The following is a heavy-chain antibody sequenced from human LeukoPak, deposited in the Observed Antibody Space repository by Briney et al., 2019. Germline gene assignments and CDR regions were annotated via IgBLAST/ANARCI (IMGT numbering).Heavy chain of an antibody. V-gene: IGHV3-23*01. J-gene: IGHJ3*01. CDR3: AKDIQLST. D-gene: IGHD5-24*01. Sequence: GGSLRLSCAASGFTFSDSAMTWVRQAPGKGLDWVSLISFSGANTYYADSVEGRFTISRDNSKNTLSLQMNSLRVEDTAMYFCAKDIQLSTWGLGTMVTVSS. CDR2: ISFSGANT. CDR1: GFTFSDSA.